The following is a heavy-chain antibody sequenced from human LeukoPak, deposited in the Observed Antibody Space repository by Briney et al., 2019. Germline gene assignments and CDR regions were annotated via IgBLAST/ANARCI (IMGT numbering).Heavy chain of an antibody. D-gene: IGHD2-21*02. V-gene: IGHV4-61*01. Sequence: SQTLSLTCTVSGYSISSGYYWGWIRQPPGKGLEWIGYIYYSGSTNYNPSLKSRVTISVDTSKNQFSLELSSVTAADTAIYYCAREEYCGADCCSGFDHWGQGTLVTVSS. CDR1: GYSISSGYY. CDR2: IYYSGST. CDR3: AREEYCGADCCSGFDH. J-gene: IGHJ5*02.